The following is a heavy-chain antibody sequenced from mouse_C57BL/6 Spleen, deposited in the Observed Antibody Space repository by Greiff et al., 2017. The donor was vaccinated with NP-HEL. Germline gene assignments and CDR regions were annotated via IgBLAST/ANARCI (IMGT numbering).Heavy chain of an antibody. CDR1: GYAFTNYL. J-gene: IGHJ1*03. V-gene: IGHV1-54*01. Sequence: VQLQQSGAELVRPGTSVKVSCKASGYAFTNYLIEWVKQRPGQGLEWIGVINPGSGGTNYNEKFKGKATLTADKSSSTAYMQLSSLTSEDSAVYFCARWGTTYWYFDVWGTGTTVTVSS. CDR3: ARWGTTYWYFDV. D-gene: IGHD1-1*01. CDR2: INPGSGGT.